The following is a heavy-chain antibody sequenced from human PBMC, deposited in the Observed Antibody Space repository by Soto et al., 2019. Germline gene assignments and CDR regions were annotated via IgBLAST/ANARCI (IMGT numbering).Heavy chain of an antibody. CDR2: ISWNSGDK. V-gene: IGHV3-9*01. CDR1: GFRFDDFA. D-gene: IGHD2-21*01. Sequence: VQMVESGGGLVKPGMSLRLSCAASGFRFDDFAMHWVRQGQGKGLEWVSGISWNSGDKDYGDSVKGRFVISRDNDKNSLDVQMNSLRPADTAVYYCVRGRGQMNRGYFFAWGRGTLVIVSP. J-gene: IGHJ4*02. CDR3: VRGRGQMNRGYFFA.